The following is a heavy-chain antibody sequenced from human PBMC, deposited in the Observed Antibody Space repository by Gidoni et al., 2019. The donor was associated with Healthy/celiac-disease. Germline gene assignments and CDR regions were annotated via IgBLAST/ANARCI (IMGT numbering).Heavy chain of an antibody. CDR3: AKGLVAGTGGSAFDI. CDR2: ISWNSGSI. Sequence: EVQLVESGGGLVQPGRSLRLSCAASGFPFDDYAMHWVRQAPGKGLEWVSGISWNSGSIGYADSVKGRFTISRDNAKNSLYLQMNSLRAEDTALYYCAKGLVAGTGGSAFDIWGQGTMVTVSS. CDR1: GFPFDDYA. J-gene: IGHJ3*02. D-gene: IGHD6-19*01. V-gene: IGHV3-9*01.